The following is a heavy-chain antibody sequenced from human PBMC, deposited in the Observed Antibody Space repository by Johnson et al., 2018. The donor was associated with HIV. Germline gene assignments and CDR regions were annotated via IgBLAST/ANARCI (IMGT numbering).Heavy chain of an antibody. J-gene: IGHJ3*02. V-gene: IGHV3-30*02. Sequence: QVQLVESGGGVVQPGGSLRLSCAASGFTFSSYGMHWVRQAPGKGLEWVAFIRYDGSNKYYADSVKGRFTISRDNSKNTLYLQMNSLRAEDTAVYYCAKDREYYDILTGYYISLSSWDGFDIWGQGTMVTVSS. CDR1: GFTFSSYG. D-gene: IGHD3-9*01. CDR3: AKDREYYDILTGYYISLSSWDGFDI. CDR2: IRYDGSNK.